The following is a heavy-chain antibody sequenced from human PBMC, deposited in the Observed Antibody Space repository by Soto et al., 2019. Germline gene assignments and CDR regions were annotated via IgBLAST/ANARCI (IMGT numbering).Heavy chain of an antibody. Sequence: SETLSLTCTVSGASISSSYWSWIRQSPGKGLEWIGYVHYSGNTKYNPSLKSRGTISVDTSKNQFSLKLSSVTAADTAVYYCARGYYDSNGQSNTFDIWGQGTRVTVS. J-gene: IGHJ3*02. CDR2: VHYSGNT. D-gene: IGHD3-22*01. CDR3: ARGYYDSNGQSNTFDI. CDR1: GASISSSY. V-gene: IGHV4-59*01.